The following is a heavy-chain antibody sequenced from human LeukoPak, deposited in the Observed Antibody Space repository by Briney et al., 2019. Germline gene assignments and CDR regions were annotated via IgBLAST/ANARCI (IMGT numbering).Heavy chain of an antibody. CDR2: ISYDGSNK. J-gene: IGHJ4*02. CDR3: AKGSSGYDGVFDY. CDR1: GFTFSSYG. V-gene: IGHV3-30*18. D-gene: IGHD6-19*01. Sequence: GGSLRLSCAASGFTFSSYGMHWVRQAPGKGLEWVAVISYDGSNKYYADSVKGRFTISRDNSKNTLYLQMNSLRAEDTAVYYCAKGSSGYDGVFDYWGQGTLGTVSS.